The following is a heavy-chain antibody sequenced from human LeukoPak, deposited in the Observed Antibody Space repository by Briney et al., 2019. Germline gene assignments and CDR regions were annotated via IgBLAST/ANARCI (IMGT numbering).Heavy chain of an antibody. Sequence: ASVKVSCKASGYTFTSYDINWVRQATGQGLEWMGWMNTNSGNTGYAQKFQGRVTMTRNTSISTAYMELSSLRSEDTAVYYCARGRGIAAAGDFDYWGQGTLVTVSS. CDR1: GYTFTSYD. D-gene: IGHD6-13*01. CDR3: ARGRGIAAAGDFDY. CDR2: MNTNSGNT. J-gene: IGHJ4*02. V-gene: IGHV1-8*01.